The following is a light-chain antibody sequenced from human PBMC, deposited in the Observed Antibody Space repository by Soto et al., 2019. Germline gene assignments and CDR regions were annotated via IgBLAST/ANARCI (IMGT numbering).Light chain of an antibody. V-gene: IGKV3-11*01. CDR2: GAS. CDR3: QQRSNWPRWT. J-gene: IGKJ1*01. CDR1: QSVSSY. Sequence: EIVLTQSPATLSLSPGERATLSCRASQSVSSYLAWYQQKPGQTPRLLIFGASNRAAGIPARSSGSGSGTDFTLTINNLEPEDFAVYYCQQRSNWPRWTFGQGTKVEMK.